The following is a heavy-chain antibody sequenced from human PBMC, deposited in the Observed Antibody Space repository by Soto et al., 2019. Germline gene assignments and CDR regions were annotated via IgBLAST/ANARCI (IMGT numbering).Heavy chain of an antibody. CDR3: ARGGITMIVVVRPWFDY. D-gene: IGHD3-22*01. V-gene: IGHV4-34*01. CDR1: GGSFSGYY. CDR2: INHSGST. J-gene: IGHJ4*02. Sequence: PSETLSLTCAVYGGSFSGYYWSWIRQPPGKGLEWIGEINHSGSTNYNPSLKSRVTISVDTSKNQFSLKLSSVTAADTAVYYCARGGITMIVVVRPWFDYWGQGTLVTVSS.